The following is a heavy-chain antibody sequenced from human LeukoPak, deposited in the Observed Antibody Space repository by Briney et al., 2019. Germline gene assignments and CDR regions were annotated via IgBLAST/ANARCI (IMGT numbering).Heavy chain of an antibody. Sequence: PGGSPRLSCAASGFTFSSYGMTWVRQAPGKGLGWVSVISGSGGWTYYADSVKGRFNISRDNSKNTLYLQMKSLRAKDTAVNYCARSTGWDTSGWPSDCWGRGTLVTVSS. CDR3: ARSTGWDTSGWPSDC. V-gene: IGHV3-23*01. J-gene: IGHJ4*02. CDR1: GFTFSSYG. CDR2: ISGSGGWT. D-gene: IGHD6-19*01.